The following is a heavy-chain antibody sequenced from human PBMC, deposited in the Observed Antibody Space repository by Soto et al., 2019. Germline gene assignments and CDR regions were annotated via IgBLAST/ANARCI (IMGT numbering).Heavy chain of an antibody. Sequence: SETLSVTCAVYGGSFSGYYWSWIRQPPGKGLEWIGEINHSGSTNYNPSLKSRVTISVDTSKNQFSLKLSSVTAADTAVYYCARGRAGYSDYWGQGTLVTVSS. J-gene: IGHJ4*01. CDR3: ARGRAGYSDY. D-gene: IGHD2-15*01. CDR2: INHSGST. V-gene: IGHV4-34*01. CDR1: GGSFSGYY.